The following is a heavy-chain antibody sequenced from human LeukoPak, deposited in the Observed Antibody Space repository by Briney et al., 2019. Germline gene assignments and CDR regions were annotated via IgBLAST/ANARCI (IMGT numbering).Heavy chain of an antibody. D-gene: IGHD3-10*01. CDR2: IWYDGSNK. Sequence: AGGSLRLSCTACGFTFSSYGMHWVRQAPGKGLEWVAVIWYDGSNKYYADSVKGRFTISRDNSKNTLYLQMNSLGAEDTAVYYCAKGVVRGVIIGPFDYWGQGTLVTVSS. J-gene: IGHJ4*02. CDR1: GFTFSSYG. CDR3: AKGVVRGVIIGPFDY. V-gene: IGHV3-33*06.